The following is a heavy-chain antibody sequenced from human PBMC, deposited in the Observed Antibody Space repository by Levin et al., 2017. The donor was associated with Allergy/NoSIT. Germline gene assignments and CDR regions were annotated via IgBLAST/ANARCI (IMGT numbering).Heavy chain of an antibody. V-gene: IGHV4-39*07. CDR2: IYYSGST. Sequence: NPSETLSLTCTVSGGSISSSTYYWGWIRQPPGKGLEWIGSIYYSGSTYYNPSLKSRVTISVDTSKNQFSLKLSSVTAADTAVYYCASGGNSGAGLDYWGQGTLVTVSS. CDR3: ASGGNSGAGLDY. D-gene: IGHD4-23*01. CDR1: GGSISSSTYY. J-gene: IGHJ4*02.